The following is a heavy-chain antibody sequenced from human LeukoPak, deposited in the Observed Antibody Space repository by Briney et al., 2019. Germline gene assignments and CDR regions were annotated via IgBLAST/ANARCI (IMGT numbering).Heavy chain of an antibody. CDR1: GFTVSSYY. CDR2: IKGDGSEK. CDR3: ARDVGWFRFDY. D-gene: IGHD2-15*01. Sequence: GGSLRLSCAAFGFTVSSYYMSWVRQAPGKGLEWVADIKGDGSEKRCEDSVKGRFTVSRDNAKNSLYLQMNSLRVEDTAVYYCARDVGWFRFDYWGHGTLVTASS. V-gene: IGHV3-7*03. J-gene: IGHJ4*01.